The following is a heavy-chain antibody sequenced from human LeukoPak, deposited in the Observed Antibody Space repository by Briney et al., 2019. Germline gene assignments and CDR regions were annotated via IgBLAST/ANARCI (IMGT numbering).Heavy chain of an antibody. V-gene: IGHV6-1*01. CDR3: ARGCSATSCLVFGMDV. CDR2: TYYRSKWYN. CDR1: GDSVSSNSAA. Sequence: SQTLSLTCAISGDSVSSNSAAWNWIRQSPSRGLEWLGRTYYRSKWYNDYAVSVKSRITINPDTAKNQFSLQLNSVTPEDTAVYYCARGCSATSCLVFGMDVWGQGTTVTVSS. D-gene: IGHD2-2*01. J-gene: IGHJ6*02.